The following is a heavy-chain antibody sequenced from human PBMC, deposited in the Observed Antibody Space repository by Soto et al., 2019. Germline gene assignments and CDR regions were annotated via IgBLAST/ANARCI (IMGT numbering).Heavy chain of an antibody. CDR3: AREFLTISSCFDY. CDR2: IKQDGSEK. CDR1: GFTFSSYW. Sequence: GGSLRLSCAASGFTFSSYWMSWVRQAPGKGLEWVANIKQDGSEKYYVDSVKGRFTISRDNAKNSLYLQMNSLRAEDTAVYYCAREFLTISSCFDYWGQGTLVTVSS. J-gene: IGHJ4*02. V-gene: IGHV3-7*01. D-gene: IGHD3-3*02.